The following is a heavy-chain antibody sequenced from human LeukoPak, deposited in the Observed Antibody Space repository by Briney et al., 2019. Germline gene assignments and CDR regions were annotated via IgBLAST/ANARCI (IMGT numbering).Heavy chain of an antibody. D-gene: IGHD6-13*01. V-gene: IGHV1-69*13. CDR1: GGTFSSYA. CDR2: IIPIFGTA. Sequence: ASVKVSCKASGGTFSSYAISWVRQAPGQGLEWMGGIIPIFGTANYAQKFQGRVTITADESTSTAYMELSSLRSEDTAVYYCARDRWDKIAAAETLYGPFGPWGQGTLVTVSS. CDR3: ARDRWDKIAAAETLYGPFGP. J-gene: IGHJ5*02.